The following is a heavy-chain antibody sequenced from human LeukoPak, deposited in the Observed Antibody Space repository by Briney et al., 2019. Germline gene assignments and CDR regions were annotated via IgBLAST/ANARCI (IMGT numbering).Heavy chain of an antibody. V-gene: IGHV3-30-3*01. D-gene: IGHD3-3*01. CDR3: ARPPWSGYYYAKMPLYYYYGMDV. CDR2: ISYDGSNK. Sequence: PGGSLRLSCAASGFTFSSYAMHWVRQAPGKGLEWVAVISYDGSNKYYADSVKGRFTISRDNSKNTLYLQMNSLRAEDTAVYYCARPPWSGYYYAKMPLYYYYGMDVWGEGATVTVSS. J-gene: IGHJ6*04. CDR1: GFTFSSYA.